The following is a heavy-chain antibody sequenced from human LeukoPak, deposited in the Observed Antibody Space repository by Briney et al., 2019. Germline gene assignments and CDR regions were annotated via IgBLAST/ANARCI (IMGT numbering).Heavy chain of an antibody. D-gene: IGHD3-3*01. J-gene: IGHJ5*02. V-gene: IGHV4-30-2*01. CDR1: GGSISSGGYS. Sequence: SETLSLTCAVSGGSISSGGYSWSWLRQPPGKGLEWIGYIYHSGSTYYNPSLKSRVTISVDRSKNQFSLKLSSVTAADTAVYYCARGRRDDFWSEYNWFDPWGQGTLVTVSS. CDR3: ARGRRDDFWSEYNWFDP. CDR2: IYHSGST.